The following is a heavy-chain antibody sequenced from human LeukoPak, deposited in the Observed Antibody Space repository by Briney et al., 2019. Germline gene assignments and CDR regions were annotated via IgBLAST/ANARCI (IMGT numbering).Heavy chain of an antibody. V-gene: IGHV1-69*13. CDR1: GGTFSSCA. Sequence: SVKVSCKASGGTFSSCAISWVRQAPGQGLEWMGGIIPIFGTANYAQKFQGRVTITADESTSTAYMELSSLRSEDTAVYYCARDGARCSGGSCYSGTVWFDPWGQGTLVTVSS. J-gene: IGHJ5*02. CDR2: IIPIFGTA. D-gene: IGHD2-15*01. CDR3: ARDGARCSGGSCYSGTVWFDP.